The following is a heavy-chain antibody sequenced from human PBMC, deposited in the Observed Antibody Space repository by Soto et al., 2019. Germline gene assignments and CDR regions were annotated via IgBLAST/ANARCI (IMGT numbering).Heavy chain of an antibody. J-gene: IGHJ2*01. CDR1: GFTFSSYA. Sequence: GGSLRLSCSASGFTFSSYAMHWVRQAPGKGLEYVSAISSNGGSTYYADSVKGRFTISRDNSKNTLYLQMSSLSAEDTAVYYCVKSGSAAAGINWYFDLWGRGTPVTASS. D-gene: IGHD6-13*01. CDR3: VKSGSAAAGINWYFDL. V-gene: IGHV3-64D*06. CDR2: ISSNGGST.